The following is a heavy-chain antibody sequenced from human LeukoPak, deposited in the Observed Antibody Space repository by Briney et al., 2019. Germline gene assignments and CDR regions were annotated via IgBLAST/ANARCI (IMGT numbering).Heavy chain of an antibody. CDR3: AKQHHSGSYWQDYFDY. D-gene: IGHD1-26*01. CDR1: GFTFSSYG. Sequence: GGSLRLSCAAFGFTFSSYGMHWVRQAPGKGLEWVAVISYDGSNKYYADSVKGRFTISRDNSKNTLYLQMNSLRAEDTAVYYCAKQHHSGSYWQDYFDYWGQGTLVTVSS. CDR2: ISYDGSNK. J-gene: IGHJ4*02. V-gene: IGHV3-30*18.